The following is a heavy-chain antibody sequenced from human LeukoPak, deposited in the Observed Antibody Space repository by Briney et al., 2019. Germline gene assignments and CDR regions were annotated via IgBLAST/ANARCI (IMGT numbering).Heavy chain of an antibody. CDR1: GGSISSYY. D-gene: IGHD5-12*01. V-gene: IGHV4-59*01. CDR3: ARSYSGYDPYNWFDP. J-gene: IGHJ5*02. Sequence: SETLSLTCTVSGGSISSYYWSWIRQPPGKGLEWIGYIYYSGSPNYNPSLKSRVTISVDTSKNQFSLKLSSVTAADTAVYYCARSYSGYDPYNWFDPWGQGPLVTVSS. CDR2: IYYSGSP.